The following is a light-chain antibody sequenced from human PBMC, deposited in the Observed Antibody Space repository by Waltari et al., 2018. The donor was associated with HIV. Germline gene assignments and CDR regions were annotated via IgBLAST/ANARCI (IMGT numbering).Light chain of an antibody. CDR1: TSNIETPYD. Sequence: QSVLTQPPSVSGAPGQSVSISCTGTTSNIETPYDVHWYQQLPGAAPKLLVNGNKNRPSGVPARFSGSKSGTSASLAITGLQSEDEAFYYCQSYDSSLTAVIFGGGTKLTVL. J-gene: IGLJ2*01. CDR3: QSYDSSLTAVI. V-gene: IGLV1-40*01. CDR2: GNK.